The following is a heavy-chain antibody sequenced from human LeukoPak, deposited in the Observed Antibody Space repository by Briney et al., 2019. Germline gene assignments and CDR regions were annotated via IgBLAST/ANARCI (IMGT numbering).Heavy chain of an antibody. V-gene: IGHV1-46*01. CDR1: GYTFTSYY. CDR2: INPSGGST. J-gene: IGHJ6*02. CDR3: ARSEDGGTVTPSDYYYYGMDV. D-gene: IGHD4-17*01. Sequence: ASVEVSCKASGYTFTSYYMHWVRQAPGQGREWMGIINPSGGSTSYAQKFQGRVTMTRDTSTSTVYMELSSLRSEDTAVYYCARSEDGGTVTPSDYYYYGMDVWGQGTTVTVPS.